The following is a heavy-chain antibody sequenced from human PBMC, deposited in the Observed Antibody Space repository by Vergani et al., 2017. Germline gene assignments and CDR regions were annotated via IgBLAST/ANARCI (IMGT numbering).Heavy chain of an antibody. V-gene: IGHV4-30-2*01. CDR3: SRGQTGYSRDWSTYFFYMAV. J-gene: IGHJ6*03. CDR2: VYYSGTT. D-gene: IGHD3/OR15-3a*01. Sequence: QLQLQESDSRLVNPSQTLSLTCTLSGDAISRDTYSWNWIRQPPGKPLEWIGSVYYSGTTYYNPSLGGRVTMSIDTSKNHFSLTLTSVTAADSAFYFCSRGQTGYSRDWSTYFFYMAVWGKGTTVTVSS. CDR1: GDAISRDTYS.